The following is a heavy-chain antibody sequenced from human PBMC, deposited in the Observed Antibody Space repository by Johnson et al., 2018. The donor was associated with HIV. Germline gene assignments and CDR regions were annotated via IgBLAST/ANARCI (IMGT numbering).Heavy chain of an antibody. CDR1: GFTFGDYA. CDR3: ARDAGQWLDDAFDI. V-gene: IGHV3-66*01. Sequence: VQLVESGGGLVQPGRSLRLSCTASGFTFGDYALSWVRQAPEKGLEWVSVIYSGGSTYYADSVKGRFTISRDNSKNTLYLQMNRLRAEDTAVYYCARDAGQWLDDAFDIWGQGTMVTVSS. CDR2: IYSGGST. D-gene: IGHD6-19*01. J-gene: IGHJ3*02.